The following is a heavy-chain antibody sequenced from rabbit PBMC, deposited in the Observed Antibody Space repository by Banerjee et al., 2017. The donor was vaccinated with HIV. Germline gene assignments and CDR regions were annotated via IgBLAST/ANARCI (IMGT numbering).Heavy chain of an antibody. CDR2: INTSSDNT. V-gene: IGHV1S45*01. Sequence: QEQLEESGGGLVKPGRSLTLSCKVSGFSFSHKYVVCWVRQAPGKGLEWIACINTSSDNTGYATWAKGRFTISKTSSTTVTLQMTSLTTADTATYFCARNLAGIISWNFNLSGPATFVTIS. CDR1: GFSFSHKYV. CDR3: ARNLAGIISWNFNL. D-gene: IGHD4-1*01. J-gene: IGHJ4*01.